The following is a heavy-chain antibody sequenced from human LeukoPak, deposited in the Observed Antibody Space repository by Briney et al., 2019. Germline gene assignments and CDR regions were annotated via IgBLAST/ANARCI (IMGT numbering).Heavy chain of an antibody. CDR1: GFTVSTNY. CDR3: VKDFGGPVYYYYGLEV. D-gene: IGHD3-10*01. CDR2: IYSGGST. J-gene: IGHJ6*02. V-gene: IGHV3-53*05. Sequence: GGSLRLSCAVSGFTVSTNYMNWVRQAPGKGLEWVSIIYSGGSTYYTDSVKGRFTISRDNSKNTLYLQMSSLRVEHTAVYYCVKDFGGPVYYYYGLEVWGQGTTVTVSS.